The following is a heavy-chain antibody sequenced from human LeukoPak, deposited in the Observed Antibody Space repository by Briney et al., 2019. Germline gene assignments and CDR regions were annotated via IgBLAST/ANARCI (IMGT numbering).Heavy chain of an antibody. CDR2: IWYVGNNK. D-gene: IGHD2-2*01. CDR1: GFTFSNYG. V-gene: IGHV3-33*01. CDR3: ARDRSSRGYGMDV. Sequence: GRSLRLFCAASGFTFSNYGMHWVRQAPGKGLEWVAVIWYVGNNKYYADSVKGRFTISRDSSKNTLYLQMNSLSAEDTAVYYCARDRSSRGYGMDVWGQGTTVTVSS. J-gene: IGHJ6*02.